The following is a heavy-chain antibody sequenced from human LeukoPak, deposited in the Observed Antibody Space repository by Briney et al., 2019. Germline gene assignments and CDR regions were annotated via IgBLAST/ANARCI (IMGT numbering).Heavy chain of an antibody. CDR2: IDPNSGGT. V-gene: IGHV1-2*02. CDR3: AAGYGESYWDI. Sequence: ASVKVSCKASGYTFTAYYMHWVRQAPGQGLEWMGWIDPNSGGTNYAQKFQGRVTMTRDTSISTAYMELTRLTSDDTAVYYCAAGYGESYWDIWGQGTMVTVSS. D-gene: IGHD1-26*01. CDR1: GYTFTAYY. J-gene: IGHJ3*02.